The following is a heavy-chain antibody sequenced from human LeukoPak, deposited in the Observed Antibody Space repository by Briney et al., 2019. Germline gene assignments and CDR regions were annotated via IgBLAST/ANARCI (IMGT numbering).Heavy chain of an antibody. CDR1: GGSISSSSYY. V-gene: IGHV4-39*01. D-gene: IGHD2-2*01. J-gene: IGHJ5*02. Sequence: PSETLSLTCTVSGGSISSSSYYWGWIRQPPGKGLEWIGSIYYSGSTYYNPSLKSRVTISVDTSKNQFSLKLSSVTAAETAVYYSARLKYQLPTTKYNWFDPWGQGTLVTVSS. CDR3: ARLKYQLPTTKYNWFDP. CDR2: IYYSGST.